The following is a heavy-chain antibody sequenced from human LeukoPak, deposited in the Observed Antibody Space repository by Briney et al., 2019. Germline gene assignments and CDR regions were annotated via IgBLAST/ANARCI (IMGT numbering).Heavy chain of an antibody. Sequence: GGSLRLSCAASGFTFSSYAMSWVRQAPGKGLEWVSAISGSGGSTYCADSVKGRFTISRDNSKNTLYLQMNSLRAEDTAVYYCAKAEDYYDSSGYHYFDYWGQGTLVTVSS. D-gene: IGHD3-22*01. V-gene: IGHV3-23*01. CDR2: ISGSGGST. CDR1: GFTFSSYA. J-gene: IGHJ4*02. CDR3: AKAEDYYDSSGYHYFDY.